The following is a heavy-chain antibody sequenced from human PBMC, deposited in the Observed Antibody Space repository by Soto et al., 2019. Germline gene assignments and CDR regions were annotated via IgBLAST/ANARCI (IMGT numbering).Heavy chain of an antibody. D-gene: IGHD3-22*01. V-gene: IGHV3-48*02. CDR2: ISSSSSTI. J-gene: IGHJ5*02. CDR3: ARELWRSGYYYDSSGLNWFDP. CDR1: GFTFSSYS. Sequence: EVQLVESGGGLVQPGGSLRLSCAASGFTFSSYSMNWVRQAPGKGLEWVSYISSSSSTIYYADSVKGRFTISRDNAKNSLYLQMNCLRDEDTAVYYCARELWRSGYYYDSSGLNWFDPWGQGTLVTVSS.